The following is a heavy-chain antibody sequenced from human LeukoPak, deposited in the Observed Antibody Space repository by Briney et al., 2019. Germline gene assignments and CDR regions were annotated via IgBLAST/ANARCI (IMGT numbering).Heavy chain of an antibody. CDR2: IGSSG. CDR3: ARYYYNSSGYYYFDY. D-gene: IGHD3-22*01. Sequence: GGSLRLSCAASGFTFSDYYMSWIRQARGKGLEWVSYIGSSGYYADSVKGRFTISRDNAKNSLYLQMNSLRAEDTAVYYCARYYYNSSGYYYFDYWGQGTLVTVSS. J-gene: IGHJ4*02. CDR1: GFTFSDYY. V-gene: IGHV3-11*01.